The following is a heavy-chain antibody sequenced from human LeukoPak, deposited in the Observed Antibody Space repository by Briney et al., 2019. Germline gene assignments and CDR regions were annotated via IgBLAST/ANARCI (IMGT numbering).Heavy chain of an antibody. CDR1: GFTFSSYA. Sequence: GGSLRLSCAASGFTFSSYAMSWVRQAPGKGLEWVSAISGSGGSTYYADSVKGRFTISRDNSKNTLYLQMNSLRAEDTAVYYCAKGPHFTTVTSRFDYWGQGTLVTVSS. CDR2: ISGSGGST. J-gene: IGHJ4*02. D-gene: IGHD4-11*01. V-gene: IGHV3-23*01. CDR3: AKGPHFTTVTSRFDY.